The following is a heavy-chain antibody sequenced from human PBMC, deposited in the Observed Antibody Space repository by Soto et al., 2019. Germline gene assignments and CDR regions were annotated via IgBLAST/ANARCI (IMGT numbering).Heavy chain of an antibody. CDR1: GYTFTSYY. CDR3: ARGSDVAARQLIDF. CDR2: INPSGGDT. V-gene: IGHV1-46*01. J-gene: IGHJ4*02. Sequence: QVHLVQSGAEVKKPGASVKVSCKASGYTFTSYYVHWVRQAPGQGLEWMGLINPSGGDTFYAQKFQGRVTMTRDTSTSAVYLGLSNLRSEGTAMYFCARGSDVAARQLIDFWGQGTLVTVSS. D-gene: IGHD6-6*01.